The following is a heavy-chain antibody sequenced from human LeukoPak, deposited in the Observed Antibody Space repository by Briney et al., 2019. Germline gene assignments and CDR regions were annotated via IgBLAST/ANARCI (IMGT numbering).Heavy chain of an antibody. CDR1: GYTFTSYG. CDR3: ARAGATIVVVTASPIDY. Sequence: ASVKVSCKASGYTFTSYGISWVRQAPGQGLEWMGWISAYNGNTIYAQTLQGRVTMTTDTSTSTAYMELRSLRSDDTAVYYCARAGATIVVVTASPIDYWGQGTLVTVSS. CDR2: ISAYNGNT. D-gene: IGHD2-21*02. J-gene: IGHJ4*02. V-gene: IGHV1-18*01.